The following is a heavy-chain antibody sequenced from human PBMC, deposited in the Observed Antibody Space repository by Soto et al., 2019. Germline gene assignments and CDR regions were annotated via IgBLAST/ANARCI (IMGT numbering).Heavy chain of an antibody. CDR3: ATYTAHAKYYLDF. Sequence: PSETLSLTCAVSGVSITTTGYSWSWIRQPPGKGLEWIGYIYPSGTIFYNPSLNSRVTISIDTSNNQFSLRLSSVSAADTAVYFCATYTAHAKYYLDFWGRGALVTVSS. CDR1: GVSITTTGYS. D-gene: IGHD2-21*02. V-gene: IGHV4-30-2*01. J-gene: IGHJ4*02. CDR2: IYPSGTI.